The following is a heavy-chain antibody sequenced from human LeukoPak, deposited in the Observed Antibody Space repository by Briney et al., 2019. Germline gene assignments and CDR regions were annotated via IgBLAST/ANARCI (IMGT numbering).Heavy chain of an antibody. CDR2: VFYNGPT. CDR1: GGSISGSSNY. Sequence: PSETLSLTCTVSGGSISGSSNYWGWIRQSSGKGLEWIGSVFYNGPTYYNPSLESRVNIFIDTSENQFSLRLSSVTAADTAMYYCARSISGARESFDYWGQGTLVSVSS. CDR3: ARSISGARESFDY. J-gene: IGHJ4*02. D-gene: IGHD3-3*02. V-gene: IGHV4-39*07.